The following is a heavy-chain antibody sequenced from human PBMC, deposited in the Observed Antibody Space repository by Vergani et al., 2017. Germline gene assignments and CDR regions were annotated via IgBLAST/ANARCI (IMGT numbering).Heavy chain of an antibody. CDR1: GYTFTSYY. V-gene: IGHV1-46*01. D-gene: IGHD3-16*01. CDR2: INPSGGST. CDR3: AWGGGSEVDC. J-gene: IGHJ4*02. Sequence: QVQLVQSGAEVKKPGASVKVSCKASGYTFTSYYMHWVRQAPGQGLEWMGIINPSGGSTSYAQKFQGRVTMTRDTSTSTMYMELSSLRTEDTAVDYCAWGGGSEVDCGGQGTLVTVSA.